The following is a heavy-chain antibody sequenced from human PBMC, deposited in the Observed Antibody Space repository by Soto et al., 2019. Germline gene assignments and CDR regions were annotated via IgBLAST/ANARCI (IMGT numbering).Heavy chain of an antibody. CDR3: ARGSVVPLDY. Sequence: QLQLQESGSGLVKPSQTLSLTCAVSGGSISSGGYSWSWIRQPPGKGLEWIGYIYHSGSTYYNPSLKRRVTIPVDKTKNQFSLKLSSVTAADTAVYYCARGSVVPLDYWGQGTLVTVSS. V-gene: IGHV4-30-2*01. CDR1: GGSISSGGYS. CDR2: IYHSGST. J-gene: IGHJ4*02. D-gene: IGHD2-21*01.